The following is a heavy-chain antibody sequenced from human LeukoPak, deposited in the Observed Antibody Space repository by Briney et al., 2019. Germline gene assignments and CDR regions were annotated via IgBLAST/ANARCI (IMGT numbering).Heavy chain of an antibody. J-gene: IGHJ4*02. Sequence: PSENLSLTCTVSGGSISSGDYYWSWIRQPPGKGLEWIGYIYYSGSTYYNPSLKSRVTISVDTPKNQFSLKLSSVTAADTAVYYCARGDYGSGSPLDYWGQGTLVTVSS. D-gene: IGHD3-10*01. CDR2: IYYSGST. CDR1: GGSISSGDYY. CDR3: ARGDYGSGSPLDY. V-gene: IGHV4-30-4*01.